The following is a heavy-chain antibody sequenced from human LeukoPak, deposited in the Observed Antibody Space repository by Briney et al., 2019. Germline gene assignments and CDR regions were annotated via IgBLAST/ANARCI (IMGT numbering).Heavy chain of an antibody. Sequence: GGSLRLSCAASGFIFSSYAMSWVRQAPGKGLEWVSGISGDGASTHYAESVKGQFTISRDNSQNTLFLQMNSLRVEDTAIYYCAKDSYVSGRPLHTFDVWGQGTMVTVSS. V-gene: IGHV3-23*01. J-gene: IGHJ3*01. D-gene: IGHD3-10*01. CDR3: AKDSYVSGRPLHTFDV. CDR1: GFIFSSYA. CDR2: ISGDGAST.